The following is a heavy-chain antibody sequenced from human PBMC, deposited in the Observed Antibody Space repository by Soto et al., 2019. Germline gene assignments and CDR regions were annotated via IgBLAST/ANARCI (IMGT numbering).Heavy chain of an antibody. CDR3: ASRHCSGGSCYNHGFDS. J-gene: IGHJ4*02. D-gene: IGHD2-15*01. CDR2: IFFTGNI. CDR1: GASLSSISYY. V-gene: IGHV4-39*01. Sequence: SETLSLTCTVSGASLSSISYYWGWIRQPPGKGLEWVGSIFFTGNIYYNPSLKSRVTISVDTSRNQFSLMVNSVTAADTAVYYCASRHCSGGSCYNHGFDSWGQGALVTVS.